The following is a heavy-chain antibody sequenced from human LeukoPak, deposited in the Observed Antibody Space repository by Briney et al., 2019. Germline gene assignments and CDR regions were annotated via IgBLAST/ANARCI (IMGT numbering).Heavy chain of an antibody. CDR2: ISSSGSTK. Sequence: GGSLRLSCAASGFTFSSYEMNWVRQAPGEGLEWVSYISSSGSTKYYADSVKGRFTISRDSSTNTLYLQLSSLRAEDTAIYYCARGGSVFAYFFDYWGQGTLVTVSS. D-gene: IGHD3-10*01. J-gene: IGHJ4*02. CDR3: ARGGSVFAYFFDY. CDR1: GFTFSSYE. V-gene: IGHV3-48*03.